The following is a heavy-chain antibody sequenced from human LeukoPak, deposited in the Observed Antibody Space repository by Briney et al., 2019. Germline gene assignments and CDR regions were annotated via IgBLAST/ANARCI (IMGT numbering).Heavy chain of an antibody. CDR1: GYTFTSYA. CDR3: ARTFSGDFDY. J-gene: IGHJ4*02. V-gene: IGHV1-3*04. Sequence: ASVKVSCKASGYTFTSYAMNWVRQAPGQGLEWMGWINTGNGNTQYSQKFRGRVTISSDTSASTAYMELSSLTSEDTAVYYCARTFSGDFDYWGQGTLVTVSS. D-gene: IGHD3-10*01. CDR2: INTGNGNT.